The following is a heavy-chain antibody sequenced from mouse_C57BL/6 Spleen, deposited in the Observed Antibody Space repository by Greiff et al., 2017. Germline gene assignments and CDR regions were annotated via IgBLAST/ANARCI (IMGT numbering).Heavy chain of an antibody. Sequence: EVKVVESEGGLVQPGSSMKLSCTASGFTFSDYYMAWVRQVPEKGLEWVANINYDGSSTYYLDSLKSRFIISRDNAKNILYLQMSSLKSEDTSTYYCARASMDYWGQGTSVTVSS. CDR2: INYDGSST. J-gene: IGHJ4*01. V-gene: IGHV5-16*01. CDR3: ARASMDY. CDR1: GFTFSDYY.